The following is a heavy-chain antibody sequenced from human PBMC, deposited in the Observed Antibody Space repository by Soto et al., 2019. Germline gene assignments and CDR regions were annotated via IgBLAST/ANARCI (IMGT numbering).Heavy chain of an antibody. J-gene: IGHJ6*02. V-gene: IGHV1-69*13. CDR2: IIPIFGTA. CDR1: GGTFSSYA. D-gene: IGHD1-7*01. CDR3: ARDSPLTGTTVYYYYGMDV. Sequence: SVKVSCKASGGTFSSYAISWVRQAPGQGLEWMGGIIPIFGTANYAQKIQGRDTITADESTSTAYMELSSLRSEDTAVYYCARDSPLTGTTVYYYYGMDVWGQGTTVTVSS.